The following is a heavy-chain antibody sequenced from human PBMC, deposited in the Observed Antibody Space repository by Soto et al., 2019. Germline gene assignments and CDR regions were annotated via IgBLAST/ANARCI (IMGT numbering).Heavy chain of an antibody. V-gene: IGHV4-4*07. CDR3: ARDRNCSRGSCRLPYYYYGMDV. J-gene: IGHJ6*02. Sequence: QVQLQESGPGLVKPSETLSLTCTVSGGSISSYYWSWIRQPAGKGLEWIGRIYTSGSTNYNPSLKSRVTMSVDTSKNQFSLKLSSVTAADTAVYYCARDRNCSRGSCRLPYYYYGMDVWGQGTTVTVSS. D-gene: IGHD2-15*01. CDR2: IYTSGST. CDR1: GGSISSYY.